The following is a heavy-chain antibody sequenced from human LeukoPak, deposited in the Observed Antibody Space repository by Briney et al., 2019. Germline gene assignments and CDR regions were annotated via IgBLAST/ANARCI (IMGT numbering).Heavy chain of an antibody. CDR3: ARPEYRYGYILDY. CDR2: IKPDSGAT. D-gene: IGHD5-18*01. J-gene: IGHJ4*02. V-gene: IGHV1-2*02. CDR1: GYTFTGHY. Sequence: GASVKVSCKASGYTFTGHYIHWVRQAPGPGLEWMGWIKPDSGATNYAQRFQGRVTMTRDTSISTAHMELNRLTSDDTAVYYCARPEYRYGYILDYWGQGTLVTVSS.